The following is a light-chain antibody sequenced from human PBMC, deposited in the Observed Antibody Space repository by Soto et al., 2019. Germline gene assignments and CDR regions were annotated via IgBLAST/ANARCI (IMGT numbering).Light chain of an antibody. CDR3: LSYTTSNTKV. Sequence: QSVLTQPASVSGSPGQSITISCTGTSSDVGRYNYVSWYQQQPGQAPRLMLYDVTNRPSGASDRFSGSKSGNTASLTISGLQAEDEADYYCLSYTTSNTKVFGTGTKVTVL. CDR2: DVT. V-gene: IGLV2-14*01. CDR1: SSDVGRYNY. J-gene: IGLJ1*01.